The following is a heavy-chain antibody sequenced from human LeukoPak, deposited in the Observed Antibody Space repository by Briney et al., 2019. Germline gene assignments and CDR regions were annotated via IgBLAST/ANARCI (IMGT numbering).Heavy chain of an antibody. D-gene: IGHD3-3*01. CDR3: ARRMEWLSPADY. CDR1: GYSFTSYW. V-gene: IGHV5-51*01. Sequence: GESLKLSWKGSGYSFTSYWIGWVRQMPGKGLEWMGIIYPGDSDTRYSPSFQAQVTISTHKSISTVYLQWSSQKGSHTAMYYCARRMEWLSPADYWGQGALVTVSS. CDR2: IYPGDSDT. J-gene: IGHJ4*02.